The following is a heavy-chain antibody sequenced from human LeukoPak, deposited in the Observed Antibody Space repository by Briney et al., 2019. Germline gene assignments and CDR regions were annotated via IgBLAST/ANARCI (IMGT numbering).Heavy chain of an antibody. CDR2: INTDGSSL. CDR3: ARRINYYDSSGYYYVRYFDS. CDR1: GFTFSSYW. D-gene: IGHD3-22*01. V-gene: IGHV3-74*01. J-gene: IGHJ4*02. Sequence: GGSLRLSCAASGFTFSSYWMYWVRQAPGKGPVWVARINTDGSSLNYADSVKGRFTISRDNAKNTLYLQMNSLGAEDTAVYYCARRINYYDSSGYYYVRYFDSWGQGTLVAVSS.